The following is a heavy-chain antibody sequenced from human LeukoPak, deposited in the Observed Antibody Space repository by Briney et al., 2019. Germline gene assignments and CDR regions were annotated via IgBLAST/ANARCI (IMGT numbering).Heavy chain of an antibody. Sequence: PGGSLRLSCAASGFTFSSYNMNWVSQAPGKGLEWVSSISSSSSYIYYADSVKGRFTISRDNAKNSLYLQMNSLRAEDTAVYYCAREAAVAGNDYLGQGTLVTVSS. CDR2: ISSSSSYI. V-gene: IGHV3-21*01. J-gene: IGHJ4*02. CDR3: AREAAVAGNDY. CDR1: GFTFSSYN. D-gene: IGHD6-19*01.